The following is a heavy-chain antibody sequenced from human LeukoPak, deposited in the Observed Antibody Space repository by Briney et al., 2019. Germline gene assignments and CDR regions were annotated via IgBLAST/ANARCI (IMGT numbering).Heavy chain of an antibody. Sequence: GGSLRLSCAASGFTFSSYSMNWVRQAPGKGLEWVSSISSSSSYIYYADSVKGRFTISRDNAKNSLYLQMNSLRAEDTAVYYCATVWFGKYYFDYWGQGTLVTVSS. V-gene: IGHV3-21*01. CDR1: GFTFSSYS. CDR2: ISSSSSYI. J-gene: IGHJ4*02. CDR3: ATVWFGKYYFDY. D-gene: IGHD3-10*01.